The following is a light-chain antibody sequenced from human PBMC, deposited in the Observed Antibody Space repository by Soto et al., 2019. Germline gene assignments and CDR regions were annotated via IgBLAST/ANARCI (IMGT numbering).Light chain of an antibody. J-gene: IGKJ5*01. V-gene: IGKV1-5*01. CDR2: DAS. Sequence: DIQMTQSPSTLSASVGDVVTINFRARQRIITWLAFYQQKPGKAPKLLISDASSLETGVPSRFSGSGSGTEFTLTISSLEPEDFGVFYCQQRFDWPKITFGQGTRLEI. CDR1: QRIITW. CDR3: QQRFDWPKIT.